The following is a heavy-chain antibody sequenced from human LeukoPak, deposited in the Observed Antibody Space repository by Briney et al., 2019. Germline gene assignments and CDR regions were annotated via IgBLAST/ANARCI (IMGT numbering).Heavy chain of an antibody. V-gene: IGHV3-21*01. D-gene: IGHD6-13*01. J-gene: IGHJ4*02. Sequence: GGSLRLSCAASGFTFSSYSMNWVPQAPGKGLEWVSSISSSRSYIYYQDSVKGRFTITRHNAKNSLYLQMNSLRAEDTAVYYCARDLIAGQIDYWGQGTLVTVSS. CDR2: ISSSRSYI. CDR3: ARDLIAGQIDY. CDR1: GFTFSSYS.